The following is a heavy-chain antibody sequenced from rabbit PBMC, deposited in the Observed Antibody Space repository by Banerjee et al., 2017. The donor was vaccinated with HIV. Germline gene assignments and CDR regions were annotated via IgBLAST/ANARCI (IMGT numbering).Heavy chain of an antibody. CDR2: IYAGKGST. J-gene: IGHJ4*01. CDR3: ARAPYAGSSYWYYFNL. D-gene: IGHD8-1*01. Sequence: QEQLVESGGGLVQPEGSLTLTCKASGFDFSTYWMCWVRQAPGKGLELIGCIYAGKGSTWYASWVNGRFTISRSTSLSTVDLKMTSLTAADTATYFCARAPYAGSSYWYYFNLWGPGTLVTVS. V-gene: IGHV1S43*01. CDR1: GFDFSTYW.